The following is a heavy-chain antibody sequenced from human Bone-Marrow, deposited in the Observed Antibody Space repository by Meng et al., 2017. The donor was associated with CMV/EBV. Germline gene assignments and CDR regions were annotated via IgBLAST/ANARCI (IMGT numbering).Heavy chain of an antibody. CDR1: GGSISSYY. CDR2: IYYSGST. V-gene: IGHV4-59*12. Sequence: SETLCLTCTVSGGSISSYYWSWIRQPPGKGLEWIGYIYYSGSTNYNPSLKSRVTISVDTSKNQFSLKLSSVSAADTAGYYCAREGLWSGWTREYGMDFWGQGNTVNVSS. D-gene: IGHD3-3*01. CDR3: AREGLWSGWTREYGMDF. J-gene: IGHJ6*02.